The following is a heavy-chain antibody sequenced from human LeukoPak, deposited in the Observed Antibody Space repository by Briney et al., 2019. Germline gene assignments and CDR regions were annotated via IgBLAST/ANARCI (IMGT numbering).Heavy chain of an antibody. D-gene: IGHD4/OR15-4a*01. CDR3: ARDSGANRRGSFDY. Sequence: HPGGSLRLSCAVSGFTFSSYDMHWVRQAPGKGLEWVAVISYDGSNKYQADSVKGRFTISRDNSKNTLYLQMNSLRAEDTAIHYCARDSGANRRGSFDYWGQGTLVTVSS. J-gene: IGHJ4*02. V-gene: IGHV3-30-3*01. CDR2: ISYDGSNK. CDR1: GFTFSSYD.